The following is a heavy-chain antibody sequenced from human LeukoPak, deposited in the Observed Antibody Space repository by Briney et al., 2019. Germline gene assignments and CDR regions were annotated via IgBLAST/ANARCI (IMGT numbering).Heavy chain of an antibody. CDR1: GFTFSSYG. V-gene: IGHV3-23*01. J-gene: IGHJ4*02. CDR3: AKTDYYGSGNLGDY. D-gene: IGHD3-10*01. Sequence: QTGGSLRLSCAASGFTFSSYGMSWVRQAPGKGLEWVSAISGSGGSTYYADSVKGRFTISRDNSKNTLYLQMNSLRAEDTAVYYCAKTDYYGSGNLGDYWGQGTLVTVSS. CDR2: ISGSGGST.